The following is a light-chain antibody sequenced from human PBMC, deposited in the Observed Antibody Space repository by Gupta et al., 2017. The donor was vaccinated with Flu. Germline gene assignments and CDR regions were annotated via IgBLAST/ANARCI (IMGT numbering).Light chain of an antibody. CDR1: QSVSTY. CDR3: QQRSDWNT. V-gene: IGKV3-11*01. Sequence: EIVLTQSPAILSLSPGERATLSCRASQSVSTYLAWYQQKPGQAPRLLIYDASNRANGIPDRFSGSGSGTDFTLTSSSREPEDFAVYYGQQRSDWNTFGGGTKVEIK. J-gene: IGKJ4*01. CDR2: DAS.